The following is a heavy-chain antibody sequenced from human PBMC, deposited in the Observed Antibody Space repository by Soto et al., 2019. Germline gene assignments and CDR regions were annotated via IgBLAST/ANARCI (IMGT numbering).Heavy chain of an antibody. CDR3: ARTLYGDNVDY. J-gene: IGHJ4*02. D-gene: IGHD4-17*01. CDR2: INTYNGNT. Sequence: ASVKVSCKASGYTFTNYGISWVRQAPGQGLEWMGWINTYNGNTNHAQKFQGRVTMTRNTSISTAYMELSSLRSEDTAVYYCARTLYGDNVDYWGQGTLVTVSS. V-gene: IGHV1-18*01. CDR1: GYTFTNYG.